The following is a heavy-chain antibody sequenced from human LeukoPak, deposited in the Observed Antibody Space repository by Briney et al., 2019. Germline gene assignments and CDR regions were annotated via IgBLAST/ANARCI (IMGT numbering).Heavy chain of an antibody. V-gene: IGHV1-8*01. D-gene: IGHD2-21*02. CDR2: MSPNSGNT. CDR1: GYTFITYD. J-gene: IGHJ3*01. CDR3: ARSGACGGDCYYSADHAFDL. Sequence: ASVKVSCKASGYTFITYDINWVRQATGQGLEWMGWMSPNSGNTGYAQKFQGRVTMTRDTSTSAVYMELSSLRSEDTAVYYCARSGACGGDCYYSADHAFDLWPQDPMDT.